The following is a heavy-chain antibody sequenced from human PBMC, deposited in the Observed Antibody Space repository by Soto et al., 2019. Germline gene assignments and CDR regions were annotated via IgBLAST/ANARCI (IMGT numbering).Heavy chain of an antibody. Sequence: EVQLLESGGGLVQPGGSLRLSCAASGFTYSSYAMSWVRQAPGKGLEWVSAISGSGGSTYYADSVKGRFTISRDNSKNTLYLQMNSLRAEDTAVYYSAKGSQYDDSSGNFDYWGQGTLVTVSS. D-gene: IGHD3-22*01. CDR2: ISGSGGST. CDR3: AKGSQYDDSSGNFDY. CDR1: GFTYSSYA. V-gene: IGHV3-23*01. J-gene: IGHJ4*02.